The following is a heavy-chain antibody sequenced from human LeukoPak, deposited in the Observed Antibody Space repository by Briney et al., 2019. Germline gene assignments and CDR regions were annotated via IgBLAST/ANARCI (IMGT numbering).Heavy chain of an antibody. CDR2: ISGSGGST. Sequence: PGGSLRLSCAASGFTFSSYAMSWVRQAPGKGLEWVSAISGSGGSTYYADSVKGRFTISRDNSKNTLYLQMNSLRAKDTAVYFCAKGESRAVAGFPDYWGQGTLVTVSS. V-gene: IGHV3-23*01. CDR3: AKGESRAVAGFPDY. D-gene: IGHD6-19*01. J-gene: IGHJ4*02. CDR1: GFTFSSYA.